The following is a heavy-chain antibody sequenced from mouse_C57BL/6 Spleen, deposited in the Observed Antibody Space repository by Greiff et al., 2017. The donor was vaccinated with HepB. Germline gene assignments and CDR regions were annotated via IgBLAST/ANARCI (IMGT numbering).Heavy chain of an antibody. CDR2: ISSGSSTI. J-gene: IGHJ3*01. CDR1: GFTFSDYG. V-gene: IGHV5-17*01. CDR3: ASSYSYGSSPFAY. D-gene: IGHD1-1*01. Sequence: DVMLVESGGGLVKPGGSLKLSCAASGFTFSDYGMHWVRQAPEKGLEWVAYISSGSSTIYYADTVKGRFTISRDNAKTTMFLQMTSLRLEDTALYYCASSYSYGSSPFAYWGQGTLVTVSA.